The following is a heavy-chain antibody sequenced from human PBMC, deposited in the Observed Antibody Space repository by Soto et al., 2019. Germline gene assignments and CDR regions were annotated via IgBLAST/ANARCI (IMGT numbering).Heavy chain of an antibody. J-gene: IGHJ4*02. D-gene: IGHD1-7*01. CDR2: ISGSGGST. CDR3: AKDEVRTGTTGY. Sequence: EVQLLEPPPPPPQPGGSLRLSCAASGFTFSSYAMSWVRQAPGKGLEWVSAISGSGGSTYYADSVKGRFTISRDNSKNTLYLQMNSLRAEDTAVYYCAKDEVRTGTTGYWGQGTLVTVSS. V-gene: IGHV3-23*01. CDR1: GFTFSSYA.